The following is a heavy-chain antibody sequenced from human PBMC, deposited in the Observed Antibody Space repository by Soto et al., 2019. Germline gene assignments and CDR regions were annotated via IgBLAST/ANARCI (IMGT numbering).Heavy chain of an antibody. J-gene: IGHJ4*02. CDR3: ASQVAGTTSAY. Sequence: EVQLVESGGGLIQPGGSLRLSCAASGFTVSSNYMSWVRQAPGKGLEWVSVIYSGGSTYYADSVKGRFTISRDNSKNTLYLQVNSLRAEDTAVYYCASQVAGTTSAYWGQGTLVTVSS. CDR1: GFTVSSNY. V-gene: IGHV3-53*01. D-gene: IGHD1-1*01. CDR2: IYSGGST.